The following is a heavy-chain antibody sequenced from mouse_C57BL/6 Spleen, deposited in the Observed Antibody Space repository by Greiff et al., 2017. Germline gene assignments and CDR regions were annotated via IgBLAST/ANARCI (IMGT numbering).Heavy chain of an antibody. V-gene: IGHV1-55*01. CDR3: ASDYDYDGPFAY. D-gene: IGHD2-4*01. Sequence: VQLQQPGAELVKPGASVKMSCKASGYTFTSYWITWVKQRPGQGLEWIGDIYPGSGSTNYNEKFKSKATLTVDTSSSTAYMQLSSLTSEDSAVYYCASDYDYDGPFAYWGQGTLVTVSA. CDR1: GYTFTSYW. J-gene: IGHJ3*01. CDR2: IYPGSGST.